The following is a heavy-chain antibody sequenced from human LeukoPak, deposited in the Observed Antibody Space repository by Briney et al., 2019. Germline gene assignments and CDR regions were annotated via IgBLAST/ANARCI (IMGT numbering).Heavy chain of an antibody. Sequence: GGSLRLSCAASGFTFSNYGIHWVRQAPGKGLEWVAFIRYDGSNKYYADSVKGRFTISRDSSKNTLYLQMNSLRPEDTAVYYCAKGFTGSYYYMDVWGKGTTVTVSS. D-gene: IGHD1-14*01. CDR2: IRYDGSNK. CDR3: AKGFTGSYYYMDV. J-gene: IGHJ6*03. V-gene: IGHV3-30*02. CDR1: GFTFSNYG.